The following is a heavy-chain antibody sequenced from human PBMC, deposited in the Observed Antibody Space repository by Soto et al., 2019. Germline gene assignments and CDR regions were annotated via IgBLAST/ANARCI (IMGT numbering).Heavy chain of an antibody. CDR3: AKDLRDYGDLKGRYYYYYGMDV. CDR2: ISYDGSNK. V-gene: IGHV3-30*18. CDR1: GFTFISYG. Sequence: PGRPLRHSYAASGFTFISYGMHCVRQAPGKGLEWVAVISYDGSNKYYADSVKGRFTISRDNSKNTLYLQMNSLRAEDTAVYYCAKDLRDYGDLKGRYYYYYGMDVWGQGTTVTVSS. D-gene: IGHD4-17*01. J-gene: IGHJ6*02.